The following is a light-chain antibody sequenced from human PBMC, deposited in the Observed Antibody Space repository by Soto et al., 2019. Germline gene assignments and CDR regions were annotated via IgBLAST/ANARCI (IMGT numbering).Light chain of an antibody. CDR1: QSVSSSY. CDR3: QQYNYWPRT. V-gene: IGKV3-20*01. CDR2: GAS. J-gene: IGKJ1*01. Sequence: EIVLTQSPGTLSFSAGERATLSCRASQSVSSSYLAWYQQKPGQAPRLLIYGASSRATGIPDRFSGSGSGTDFTLTISSLQSDDFAIYYCQQYNYWPRTFGQGTKVDIK.